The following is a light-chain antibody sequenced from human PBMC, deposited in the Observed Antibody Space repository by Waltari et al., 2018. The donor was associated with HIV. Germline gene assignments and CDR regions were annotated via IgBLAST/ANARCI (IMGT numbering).Light chain of an antibody. Sequence: QSALTQPASVSGSPGQSITISCTGATSDVGTYDFVSWYQQHPGKAPKLIIFEVSVRPAGGSDRFSGSKSGNTASLTISGLQADDESDYYCCSFAASSTLLFGGGTRLTVL. J-gene: IGLJ2*01. CDR3: CSFAASSTLL. V-gene: IGLV2-23*02. CDR2: EVS. CDR1: TSDVGTYDF.